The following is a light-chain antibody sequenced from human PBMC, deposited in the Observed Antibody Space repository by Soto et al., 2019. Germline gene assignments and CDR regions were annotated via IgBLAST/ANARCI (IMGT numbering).Light chain of an antibody. V-gene: IGLV2-14*01. J-gene: IGLJ1*01. CDR3: SSYTSSSSWV. Sequence: QSALTQPASVSGSPGQSITISCTGTGSDVGGYNYVSWYQQHPGKAPKLMIYEVSNRPSGVSNRCSGSKSGNTASLTISGLQAEDEADYYCSSYTSSSSWVFGTGTKLTVL. CDR2: EVS. CDR1: GSDVGGYNY.